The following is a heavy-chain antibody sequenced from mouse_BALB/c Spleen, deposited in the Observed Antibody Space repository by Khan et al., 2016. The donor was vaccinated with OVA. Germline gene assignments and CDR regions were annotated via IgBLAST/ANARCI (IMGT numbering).Heavy chain of an antibody. Sequence: QMQLEESGPGLVAPSQSLYISCTASGFSLTSYGVHWVRQPPGKGLEWLVVIWSDGKTTYNTTLKSRMSISKDNAKSQFFLKMNSPQTEDTAMCYCARNTHRITTEMDYWGQGTSVTVSS. V-gene: IGHV2-6*02. CDR3: ARNTHRITTEMDY. CDR1: GFSLTSYG. CDR2: IWSDGKT. D-gene: IGHD2-4*01. J-gene: IGHJ4*01.